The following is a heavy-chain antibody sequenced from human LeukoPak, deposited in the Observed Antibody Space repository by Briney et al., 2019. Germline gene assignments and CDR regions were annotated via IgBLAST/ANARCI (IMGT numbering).Heavy chain of an antibody. Sequence: GGPLRLSCAASGFTFSSYDMHWVRQATGKGLEWVSAIGTAGDPYYPGSVKGRFTISRENAKNSLYLQMNSLRAVNTAVYYCARGGWGSYAFDIWGQGTMVTVSS. J-gene: IGHJ3*02. V-gene: IGHV3-13*05. CDR3: ARGGWGSYAFDI. D-gene: IGHD3-16*01. CDR2: IGTAGDP. CDR1: GFTFSSYD.